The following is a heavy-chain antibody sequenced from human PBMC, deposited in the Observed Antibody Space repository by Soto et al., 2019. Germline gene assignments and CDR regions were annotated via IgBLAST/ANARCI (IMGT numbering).Heavy chain of an antibody. CDR3: AVRPGRRDDWFDV. J-gene: IGHJ3*01. Sequence: QLQMQESGPGLVKPSETLSLTCTVSGGSISTSNYYWDWIRQHPGKGLEWIGSIYYSGSTYYNPSLTSRVTITVDTSKNQFSLELTSVTAADSAVYYCAVRPGRRDDWFDVWGQGTKVTASS. D-gene: IGHD2-21*01. CDR2: IYYSGST. V-gene: IGHV4-39*01. CDR1: GGSISTSNYY.